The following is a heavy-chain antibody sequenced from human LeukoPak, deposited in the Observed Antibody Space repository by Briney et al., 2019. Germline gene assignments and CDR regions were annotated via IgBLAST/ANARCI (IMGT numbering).Heavy chain of an antibody. Sequence: GGSLRLSCAASGFTFSSYSMNWVRQAPGKGLEWVSGIRDSGGSTYYADYVRGRSIISRDNSKNTLYLQMNSLRAEDTAVYYCAKSLYYYDSSGYFTDAFDIWGQGTMVTVSS. CDR2: IRDSGGST. J-gene: IGHJ3*02. D-gene: IGHD3-22*01. V-gene: IGHV3-23*01. CDR3: AKSLYYYDSSGYFTDAFDI. CDR1: GFTFSSYS.